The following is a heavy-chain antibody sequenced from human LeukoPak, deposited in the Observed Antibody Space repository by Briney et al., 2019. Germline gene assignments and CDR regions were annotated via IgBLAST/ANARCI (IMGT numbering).Heavy chain of an antibody. Sequence: ASVKVSCKASGYTFSDYAMHWVRQAPGQRFEWMGWIDAGNGDTRYSQKFQGRVTITRDTSASTAYIELRSLRAEDTAVYYCARDGLLWFGDSRTDFWGQGTLVTVSS. CDR1: GYTFSDYA. CDR3: ARDGLLWFGDSRTDF. V-gene: IGHV1-3*01. CDR2: IDAGNGDT. D-gene: IGHD3-10*01. J-gene: IGHJ4*02.